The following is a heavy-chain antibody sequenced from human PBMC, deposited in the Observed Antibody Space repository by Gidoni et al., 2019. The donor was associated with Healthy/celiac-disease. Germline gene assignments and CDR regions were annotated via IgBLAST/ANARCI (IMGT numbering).Heavy chain of an antibody. J-gene: IGHJ4*02. CDR3: AISHYYDSSGISRYFDY. CDR2: IYYSGST. CDR1: GGSISSSSYY. Sequence: QLQLQESGPGLVKPSETLSLTCTVSGGSISSSSYYWGWIRQPPGKGLEWIGSIYYSGSTYYNPSLKSRVTISVDTSKNQFSLKLSSVTAADTAVYYCAISHYYDSSGISRYFDYWGQGTLVTVSS. V-gene: IGHV4-39*01. D-gene: IGHD3-22*01.